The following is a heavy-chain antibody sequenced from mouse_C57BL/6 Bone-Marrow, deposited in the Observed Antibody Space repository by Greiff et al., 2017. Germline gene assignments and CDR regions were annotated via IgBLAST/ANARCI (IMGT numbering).Heavy chain of an antibody. J-gene: IGHJ3*01. CDR2: IHPNSGST. CDR1: GYTFTSYW. V-gene: IGHV1-64*01. CDR3: ARVGWLLRFRFAY. Sequence: QVQLQQPGAELVKPGASVKLSCKASGYTFTSYWMHWVKQRPGQGLEWIGMIHPNSGSTNYNEKFKIKATLTVDKSSSTAYMQLSSLTSVDSAVYYCARVGWLLRFRFAYWGQGTLVTVSA. D-gene: IGHD2-3*01.